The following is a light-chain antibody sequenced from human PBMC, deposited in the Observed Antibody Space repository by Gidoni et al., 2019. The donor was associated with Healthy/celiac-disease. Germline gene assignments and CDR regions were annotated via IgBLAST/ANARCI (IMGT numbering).Light chain of an antibody. V-gene: IGKV1-5*01. CDR2: DAS. CDR1: QSNSSW. CDR3: QQYNSYLYT. Sequence: IQIIPSPSTLSASVGGRVTITCRASQSNSSWLAWYQQKPGKAPKLLNYDASSLESGVRSRFSGSGSGTEFTLTISSLQPDDFATYYCQQYNSYLYTFGQGTKLEIK. J-gene: IGKJ2*01.